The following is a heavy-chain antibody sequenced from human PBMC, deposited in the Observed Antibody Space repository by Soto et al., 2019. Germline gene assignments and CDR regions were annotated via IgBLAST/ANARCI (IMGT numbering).Heavy chain of an antibody. CDR1: GFTFSSYG. V-gene: IGHV3-33*01. CDR2: IWYDGSNK. Sequence: GGSLRLSCAASGFTFSSYGMHWVRQAPGKGLEWVAVIWYDGSNKYYADSVKGRFTISRDNSKNTLYLQMNSLRAEDTAVYYCARAGAMVRGGSFMDVWGQGTTVTVSS. CDR3: ARAGAMVRGGSFMDV. D-gene: IGHD3-10*01. J-gene: IGHJ6*02.